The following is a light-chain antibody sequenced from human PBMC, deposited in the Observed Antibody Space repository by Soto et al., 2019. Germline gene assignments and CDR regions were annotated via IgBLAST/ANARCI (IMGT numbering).Light chain of an antibody. V-gene: IGKV3-11*01. Sequence: EIVMTQSPVTLSLSPGESATLSCRASQYLSSYLTWYQQKPGQPPRLLIYDASNRATGIPARFSGSGSGTNFTLTISSLEPEDFAVYYCQQRSNWPPVFTFGPGTKVDIK. J-gene: IGKJ3*01. CDR2: DAS. CDR1: QYLSSY. CDR3: QQRSNWPPVFT.